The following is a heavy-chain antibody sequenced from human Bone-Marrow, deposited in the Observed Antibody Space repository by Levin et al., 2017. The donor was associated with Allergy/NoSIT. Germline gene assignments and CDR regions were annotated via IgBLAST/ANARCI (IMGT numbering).Heavy chain of an antibody. D-gene: IGHD5-18*01. CDR3: ARNTVDSALYDY. CDR1: GYDFTNYW. V-gene: IGHV5-51*01. CDR2: IYPGDSDT. J-gene: IGHJ4*02. Sequence: GESLKISCKASGYDFTNYWIGWVRQMPGKGLEWMGIIYPGDSDTRYSPSFQGQVTMSADKSISTAYLQWGTLKASDTAMYYCARNTVDSALYDYWGQGTLVTVSS.